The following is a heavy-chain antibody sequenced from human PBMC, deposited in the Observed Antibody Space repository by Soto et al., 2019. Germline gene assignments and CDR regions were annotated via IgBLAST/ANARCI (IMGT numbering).Heavy chain of an antibody. V-gene: IGHV4-4*07. J-gene: IGHJ5*02. CDR1: GGSISEKY. CDR3: VASLAASGLNWLGP. CDR2: IFANGHT. Sequence: SETLSLTCIVSGGSISEKYWNWVRQPPGKGLEWIGLIFANGHTDYNPSLKSRVTMSVDASKNQFSLRLTSMTAADTAVYYCVASLAASGLNWLGPWGRGTLVTVYS. D-gene: IGHD6-13*01.